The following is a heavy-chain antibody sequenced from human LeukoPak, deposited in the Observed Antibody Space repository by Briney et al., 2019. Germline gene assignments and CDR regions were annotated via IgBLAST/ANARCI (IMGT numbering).Heavy chain of an antibody. CDR3: ARSSSSAPPVGY. J-gene: IGHJ4*02. V-gene: IGHV1-46*01. CDR2: INPSGGST. Sequence: ASVKVSCKASGYTFTSYYMRWVRQAPGQGLEWMGIINPSGGSTSYAQKFQGRVTMTRDMSTSTVYMELSSLRSEDTAVYYCARSSSSAPPVGYWGQGTLVTVSS. D-gene: IGHD6-6*01. CDR1: GYTFTSYY.